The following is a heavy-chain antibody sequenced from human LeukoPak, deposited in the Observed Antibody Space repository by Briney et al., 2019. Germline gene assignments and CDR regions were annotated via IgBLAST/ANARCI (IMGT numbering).Heavy chain of an antibody. CDR1: GDSVSSNSAT. Sequence: SQTLSLTCAISGDSVSSNSATWNWIRQSPSRGLEWLGRTYYRSKWFNDYAVSVRSRITVNPDTSENQFSLQLNSVTPEDTAVYYCTRAFLYSSSSTFDYWGQGTLVTVSS. CDR3: TRAFLYSSSSTFDY. V-gene: IGHV6-1*01. J-gene: IGHJ4*02. CDR2: TYYRSKWFN. D-gene: IGHD6-13*01.